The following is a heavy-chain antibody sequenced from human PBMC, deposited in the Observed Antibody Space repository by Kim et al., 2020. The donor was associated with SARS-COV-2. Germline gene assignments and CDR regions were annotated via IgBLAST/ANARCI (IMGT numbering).Heavy chain of an antibody. CDR1: GGSISSYY. CDR2: IYYSGST. CDR3: ARTTADAFDI. D-gene: IGHD1-1*01. Sequence: SETLSLTCTVSGGSISSYYWSWIRQPPGKGLEWIGYIYYSGSTNYNPSLKSRVTISVDTSKNQFSLKLSSVTAADTAVYYCARTTADAFDIWGQGTMVTVSS. V-gene: IGHV4-59*01. J-gene: IGHJ3*02.